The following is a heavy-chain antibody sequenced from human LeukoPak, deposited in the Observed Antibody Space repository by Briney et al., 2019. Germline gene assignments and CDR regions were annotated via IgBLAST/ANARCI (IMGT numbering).Heavy chain of an antibody. CDR2: INPNSGGT. V-gene: IGHV1-2*04. D-gene: IGHD1-7*01. CDR1: GYTFTGYY. Sequence: ASVKVSCKASGYTFTGYYMHWVRQAPGQGLEWLGWINPNSGGTNYAQKFQGWVTMTRDTSISTAYMELSRLRSDDTAVYYCARGARYISQLLDYWGQGTLVTVSS. J-gene: IGHJ4*02. CDR3: ARGARYISQLLDY.